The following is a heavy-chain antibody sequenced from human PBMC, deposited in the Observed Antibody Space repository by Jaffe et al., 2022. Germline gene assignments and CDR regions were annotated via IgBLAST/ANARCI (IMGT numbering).Heavy chain of an antibody. CDR2: IYWDDDK. D-gene: IGHD5-12*01. V-gene: IGHV2-5*02. J-gene: IGHJ4*02. Sequence: QITLKESGPTLVKPTQTLTLTCTFSGFSLSTSGVGVGWIRQPPGKALEWLALIYWDDDKRYSPSLKSRLTITKDTSKNQVVLTMTNMDPVDTATYYCAHKGTLAGYSGYDWGYYFDYWGQGTLVTVSS. CDR3: AHKGTLAGYSGYDWGYYFDY. CDR1: GFSLSTSGVG.